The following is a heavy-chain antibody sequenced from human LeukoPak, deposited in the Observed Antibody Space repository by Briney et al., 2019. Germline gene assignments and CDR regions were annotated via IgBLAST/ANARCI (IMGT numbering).Heavy chain of an antibody. CDR1: GGSITNTNY. Sequence: SETLSLTCGVSGGSITNTNYWTWVRQPPGKGLEWIGEVNLQGSTNYNPSLMGRVAISVDTSENHISLQLTSVAAADTAVYYCAREGGPYRPLDYSGQGTLVTVSS. CDR2: VNLQGST. J-gene: IGHJ4*02. CDR3: AREGGPYRPLDY. V-gene: IGHV4-4*02.